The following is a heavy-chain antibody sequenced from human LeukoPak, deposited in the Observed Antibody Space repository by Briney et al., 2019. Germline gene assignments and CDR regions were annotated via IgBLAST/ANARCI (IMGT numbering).Heavy chain of an antibody. Sequence: ASVKVSCKASGYTFIGYYMHWGRQAPGQGLEWMGWINPNSGGTNYAQKFQGRVTMTRDTSISTAYMELSRLRSDDTAGYYCARDHAFDIWGQGTMVTVSS. CDR2: INPNSGGT. J-gene: IGHJ3*02. V-gene: IGHV1-2*02. CDR1: GYTFIGYY. CDR3: ARDHAFDI.